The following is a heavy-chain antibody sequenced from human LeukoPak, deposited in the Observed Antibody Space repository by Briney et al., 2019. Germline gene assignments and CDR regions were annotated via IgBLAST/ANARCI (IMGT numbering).Heavy chain of an antibody. V-gene: IGHV4-39*07. CDR1: GGSISSGGYY. CDR2: INHSGST. CDR3: AIYSYGYVKGY. D-gene: IGHD5-18*01. Sequence: SETLSLTCTVSGGSISSGGYYWSWIRQHPGKGLEWIGEINHSGSTNYNPSLKSRVTISVDTSKNQFSLKLSSVTAADTAVYYCAIYSYGYVKGYWGQGTLVTVSS. J-gene: IGHJ4*02.